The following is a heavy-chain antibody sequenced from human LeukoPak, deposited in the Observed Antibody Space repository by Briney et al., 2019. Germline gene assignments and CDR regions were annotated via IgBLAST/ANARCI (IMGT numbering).Heavy chain of an antibody. Sequence: GESLKISCKGSGYTFTNYWIGWVRQMPGKGLEWMGIIYPGDSDTRYGPSFQGQVTISADKSISTAYLQWSSLKASDSAMYYCARRQGYYDSSGFLLDYWGQGTLVTVSS. CDR3: ARRQGYYDSSGFLLDY. CDR2: IYPGDSDT. CDR1: GYTFTNYW. V-gene: IGHV5-51*01. D-gene: IGHD3-22*01. J-gene: IGHJ4*02.